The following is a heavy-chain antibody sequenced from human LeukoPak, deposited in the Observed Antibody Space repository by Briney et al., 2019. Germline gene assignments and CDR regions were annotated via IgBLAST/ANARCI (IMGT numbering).Heavy chain of an antibody. CDR1: GGSISSYY. J-gene: IGHJ6*02. D-gene: IGHD3-10*01. CDR3: ARHGYFGSGSTYYYYGMDV. Sequence: SETLSLTCTVSGGSISSYYWNWIRQPPGKGLEWIGYINYIRTTDYSPSLKSRVTISLDTSKNRFSLKLSSVTAADTAMYYCARHGYFGSGSTYYYYGMDVWGQGTTVTVSS. CDR2: INYIRTT. V-gene: IGHV4-59*08.